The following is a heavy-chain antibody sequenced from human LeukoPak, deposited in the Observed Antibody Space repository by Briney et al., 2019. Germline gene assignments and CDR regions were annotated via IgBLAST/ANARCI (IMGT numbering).Heavy chain of an antibody. CDR1: GFTFSRYW. J-gene: IGHJ4*02. Sequence: GGSLRLSCAASGFTFSRYWMNWVRQAPGKGLEWVANINQDGSERYYVGSVKGRFTISRDNAKNSLYLQMNSLRAEDTAVYYCARDSSNPTFDYWGQGTLVTVSS. CDR3: ARDSSNPTFDY. V-gene: IGHV3-7*01. CDR2: INQDGSER.